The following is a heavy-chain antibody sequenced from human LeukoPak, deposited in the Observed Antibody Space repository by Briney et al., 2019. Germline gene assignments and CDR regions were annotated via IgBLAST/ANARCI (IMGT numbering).Heavy chain of an antibody. CDR3: ARHGDYHDSSGYYHDDAFDI. CDR1: GFTFSSYA. J-gene: IGHJ3*02. V-gene: IGHV3-23*01. D-gene: IGHD3-22*01. Sequence: PGGSLRLSCAASGFTFSSYAMSGVRQAPGKGVGWVPAISGGGGSTYYAYSVKGRFTISRHKSNNTLYLQMKRLRAEDTAVYYCARHGDYHDSSGYYHDDAFDIWGQGPMVTVSS. CDR2: ISGGGGST.